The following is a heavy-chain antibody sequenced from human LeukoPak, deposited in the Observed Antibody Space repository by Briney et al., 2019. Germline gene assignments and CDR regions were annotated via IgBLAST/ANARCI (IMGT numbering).Heavy chain of an antibody. CDR3: ARVWGGGTYYFDY. J-gene: IGHJ4*02. Sequence: PSETLSLTCTVSGGSISSGGYYWSWIRQHPGKGLEWIGYIYYSGGTYYNPSLKSRVTISVDTSKNQFSLKLSSVTAADTAVYYCARVWGGGTYYFDYWGQGTLVTVSS. CDR1: GGSISSGGYY. V-gene: IGHV4-31*03. CDR2: IYYSGGT. D-gene: IGHD4-23*01.